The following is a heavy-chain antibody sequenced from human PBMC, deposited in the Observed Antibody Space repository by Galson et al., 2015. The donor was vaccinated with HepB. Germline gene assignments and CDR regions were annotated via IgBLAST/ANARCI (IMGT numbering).Heavy chain of an antibody. D-gene: IGHD2-2*01. V-gene: IGHV3-23*01. CDR3: AKRCSSTSCPCFDY. CDR1: GFTFSSYA. CDR2: ISGGGGST. J-gene: IGHJ4*02. Sequence: SLRLSCAASGFTFSSYAMSWVRQAPGKGLEWVSAISGGGGSTYYADSVKGRFTISRDNSKNTLYLQMNSLRAEDTAVYYCAKRCSSTSCPCFDYWGQGTLVTVSS.